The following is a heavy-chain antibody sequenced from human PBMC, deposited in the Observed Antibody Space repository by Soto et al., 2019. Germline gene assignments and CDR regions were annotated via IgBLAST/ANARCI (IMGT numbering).Heavy chain of an antibody. CDR3: AKVVKQWLVPRQLLDY. CDR2: ISYDGSNK. CDR1: GFTFSSYG. D-gene: IGHD6-19*01. V-gene: IGHV3-30*18. Sequence: QVQLVESGGGVVQPGRSLRLSCAASGFTFSSYGMHWVRQAPGKGLEWVAVISYDGSNKYYADTVKGRFTISRDNSKNSLFQQMNSRRAEVTAVYYCAKVVKQWLVPRQLLDYWGQGTLVTVSS. J-gene: IGHJ4*02.